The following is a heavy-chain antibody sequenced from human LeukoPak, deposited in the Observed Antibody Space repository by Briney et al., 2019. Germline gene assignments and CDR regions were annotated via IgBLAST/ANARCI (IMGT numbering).Heavy chain of an antibody. CDR3: ARGLVLRFLEWSPGYYYYYYMDV. Sequence: SETLSLTCAVYGGSFSGYYWSWIRQPPGKGLERIGEINHSGSTNYNPSLKSRVTISVDTPKNQFSLKLSSVTAADTAVYYCARGLVLRFLEWSPGYYYYYYMDVWGKGTTVTVSS. CDR1: GGSFSGYY. V-gene: IGHV4-34*01. CDR2: INHSGST. D-gene: IGHD3-3*01. J-gene: IGHJ6*03.